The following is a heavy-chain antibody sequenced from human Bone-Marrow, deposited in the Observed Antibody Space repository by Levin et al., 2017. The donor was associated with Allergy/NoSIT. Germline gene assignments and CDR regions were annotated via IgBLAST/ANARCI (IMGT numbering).Heavy chain of an antibody. CDR3: AHRRLGDNWNYVVFDY. CDR1: GFSLSTNGVG. V-gene: IGHV2-5*02. J-gene: IGHJ4*02. Sequence: SGPTLVKPTQTLTLTCTFSGFSLSTNGVGVGWIRQPPGKALEWLAIIYWDDDKRYSPSLKSRLTLTKDTSKNQVVLTMTNMDPVDTATYYCAHRRLGDNWNYVVFDYWGQGTLVTVSS. CDR2: IYWDDDK. D-gene: IGHD1-7*01.